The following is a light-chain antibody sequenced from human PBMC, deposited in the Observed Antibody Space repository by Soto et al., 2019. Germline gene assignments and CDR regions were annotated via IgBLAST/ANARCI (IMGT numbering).Light chain of an antibody. V-gene: IGKV3-20*01. CDR1: QSVSSSY. CDR2: AAS. Sequence: EGVLTQSPGTLSLSPGERATLSCRASQSVSSSYLAWYQQKPGQAPRLLIYAASFRATGIPDRFSGSGSGTEFTLTISRLEPEDFAVYYCQQFGGSSYTFGQGTKLEIK. CDR3: QQFGGSSYT. J-gene: IGKJ2*01.